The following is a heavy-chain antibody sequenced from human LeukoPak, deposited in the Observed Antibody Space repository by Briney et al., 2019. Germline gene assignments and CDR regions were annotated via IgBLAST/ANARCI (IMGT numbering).Heavy chain of an antibody. V-gene: IGHV3-33*01. Sequence: PGRSLSLSCAASGFTFSSYDMHWVRQAPGKGLEWVALIWYDGNNKYYGDSVKGRFTISRDNSRSALYLQMNSLRAEDTAVYYCARDLAAVAGIDYWGQGTLVTVSS. J-gene: IGHJ4*02. CDR3: ARDLAAVAGIDY. CDR2: IWYDGNNK. CDR1: GFTFSSYD. D-gene: IGHD6-19*01.